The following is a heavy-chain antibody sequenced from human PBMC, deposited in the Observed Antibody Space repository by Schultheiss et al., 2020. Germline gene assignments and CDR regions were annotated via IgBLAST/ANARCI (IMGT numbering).Heavy chain of an antibody. CDR1: GGSISSYY. J-gene: IGHJ4*02. Sequence: SETLSLTCAVSGGSISSYYWSWIRQPPGKGLEWIGYIYYSGSTNYNPSLKSRVTISVDTSKNQFSLKLSSVTAADTAVYYCARHVASIAVAGTQFDYWGQGTLVTVSS. CDR2: IYYSGST. D-gene: IGHD6-19*01. V-gene: IGHV4-59*08. CDR3: ARHVASIAVAGTQFDY.